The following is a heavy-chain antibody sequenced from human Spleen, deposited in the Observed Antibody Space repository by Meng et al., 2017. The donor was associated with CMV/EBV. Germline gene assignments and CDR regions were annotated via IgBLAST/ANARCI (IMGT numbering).Heavy chain of an antibody. CDR3: AKDLYYDFWSGYYTPQGFDY. J-gene: IGHJ4*02. V-gene: IGHV3-23*01. D-gene: IGHD3-3*01. CDR2: ISGSGGST. Sequence: GGSLRLSCAVSGFTFNNAWMSWVRLAPGKGLEWVSAISGSGGSTYYADSVKGRFTISRDNSKNTLYLQMNSLRAEDTAVYYCAKDLYYDFWSGYYTPQGFDYWGQGTLVTVSS. CDR1: GFTFNNAW.